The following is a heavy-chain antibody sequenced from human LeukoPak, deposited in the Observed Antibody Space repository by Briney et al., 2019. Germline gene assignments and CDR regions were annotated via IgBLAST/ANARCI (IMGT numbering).Heavy chain of an antibody. J-gene: IGHJ4*02. CDR3: ARGGRYFDWLLPFDY. D-gene: IGHD3-9*01. V-gene: IGHV1-69*13. CDR2: IIPIFGTA. Sequence: SVKVSCKASGGTFSSYAISWVRQAPGQGLEWMGGIIPIFGTANYAQKFQGRVTITADESTSTAYMELSSLRSEDTAVYYCARGGRYFDWLLPFDYWGRGTLVTVSS. CDR1: GGTFSSYA.